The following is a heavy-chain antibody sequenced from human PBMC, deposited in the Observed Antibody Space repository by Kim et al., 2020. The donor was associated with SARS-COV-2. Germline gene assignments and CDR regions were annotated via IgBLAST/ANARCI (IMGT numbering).Heavy chain of an antibody. D-gene: IGHD3-22*01. CDR1: GGSISSGGYY. Sequence: SETLSLTCTVSGGSISSGGYYWSWIRQHPGKGLEWIGYIYYSGSTYYNPSLKSRVTISVDTSKNQFSLKLSSVTAADTAVYYCARSPYYDSSGYSPYFDYWGQGTLVTVSS. CDR3: ARSPYYDSSGYSPYFDY. CDR2: IYYSGST. J-gene: IGHJ4*02. V-gene: IGHV4-31*03.